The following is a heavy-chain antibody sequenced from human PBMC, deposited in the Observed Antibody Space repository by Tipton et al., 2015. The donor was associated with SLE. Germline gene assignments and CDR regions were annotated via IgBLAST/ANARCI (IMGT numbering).Heavy chain of an antibody. CDR2: LYSSGYNA. CDR1: GFTFSSYA. D-gene: IGHD3-16*01. Sequence: GSLRLSCAASGFTFSSYAMTWVRQAPGKGLEWVSVLYSSGYNALYADSVKGRFTVSRDNSKNTLYLQMNSLRAEDTAIYFCARDEERLRENRGYDYEDYFYYYGMDVWGQGTTVTVSS. J-gene: IGHJ6*02. CDR3: ARDEERLRENRGYDYEDYFYYYGMDV. V-gene: IGHV3-23*03.